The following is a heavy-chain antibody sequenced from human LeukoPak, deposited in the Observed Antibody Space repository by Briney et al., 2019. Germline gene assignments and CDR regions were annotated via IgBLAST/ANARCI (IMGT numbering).Heavy chain of an antibody. D-gene: IGHD6-19*01. CDR1: GFTFSSYW. Sequence: GGSLRLSCAASGFTFSSYWMHWVRQAPGKGLVWVSLVKSDGISTNYADSVKGRFTISRDNAKNSLFLQMNSLRAEDTAVYYCARSWLAVAGPEYWGQGTLVTVSS. J-gene: IGHJ4*02. CDR2: VKSDGIST. CDR3: ARSWLAVAGPEY. V-gene: IGHV3-74*01.